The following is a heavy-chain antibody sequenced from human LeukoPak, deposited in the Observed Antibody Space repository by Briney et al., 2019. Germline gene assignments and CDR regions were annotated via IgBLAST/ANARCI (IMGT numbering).Heavy chain of an antibody. CDR1: GFTFSSSW. V-gene: IGHV3-74*01. J-gene: IGHJ3*02. CDR2: INTDGGGT. D-gene: IGHD1-14*01. Sequence: PGGSLRLSCAASGFTFSSSWMHWVRQAPGKGLVWVSRINTDGGGTTYADSVKGRFTISRDNAKNTLYLQMNSLRAEDTAVYYCANPRGTDAFDIWGQGTMVTVSS. CDR3: ANPRGTDAFDI.